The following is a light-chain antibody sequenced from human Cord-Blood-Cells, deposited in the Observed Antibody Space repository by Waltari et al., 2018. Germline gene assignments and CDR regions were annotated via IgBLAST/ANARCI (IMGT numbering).Light chain of an antibody. CDR3: QQSYSTPCT. V-gene: IGKV1-39*01. CDR1: QSISSY. CDR2: AAS. J-gene: IGKJ1*01. Sequence: DIQMTQSPSSLSASVGDRVTITCRARQSISSYLNWYQQKPGKDPKLLIYAASSLQSGGPSRFSDSGSGTDFTLTISSLQPEDFATYYCQQSYSTPCTFGQGTKVEIK.